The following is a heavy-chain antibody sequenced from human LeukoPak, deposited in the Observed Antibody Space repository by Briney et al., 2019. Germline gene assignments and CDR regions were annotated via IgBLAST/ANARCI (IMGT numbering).Heavy chain of an antibody. CDR3: ARNRDGYNSFDY. D-gene: IGHD5-24*01. Sequence: PSETLSLTCTVSGGSISGYYWMWIRQPAGKGLDWIGRIYSSGSTNYNPSLKSRVAMSLDTSKNQFSLKLSSVTAADTAVYYCARNRDGYNSFDYWGQGTLVTVSS. CDR1: GGSISGYY. CDR2: IYSSGST. J-gene: IGHJ4*02. V-gene: IGHV4-4*07.